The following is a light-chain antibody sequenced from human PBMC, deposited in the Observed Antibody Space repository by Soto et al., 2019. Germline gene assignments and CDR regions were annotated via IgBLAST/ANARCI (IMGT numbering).Light chain of an antibody. CDR1: QSISSN. V-gene: IGKV1-39*01. Sequence: DIQMTQSPSSLSASVGDRVTITCRASQSISSNLNWYQQKPGKAPKLLVYAASSLQSGVPSRFSGSGSGTDFTLTISSLQPEDFATYYCQQSYSTPRITFGPGTKGDIK. J-gene: IGKJ3*01. CDR3: QQSYSTPRIT. CDR2: AAS.